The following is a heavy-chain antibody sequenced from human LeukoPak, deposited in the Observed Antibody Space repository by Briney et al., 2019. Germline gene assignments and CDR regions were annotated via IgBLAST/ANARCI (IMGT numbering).Heavy chain of an antibody. V-gene: IGHV3-66*02. CDR1: GLTVSTNF. J-gene: IGHJ4*02. CDR2: IYIDGST. D-gene: IGHD3-9*01. Sequence: GGSLRLSCAASGLTVSTNFMSWVRLAPGKGLECVSVIYIDGSTFYTDSVKGRFTISRDNSKNTRFLQMNSLRPEDTAVYYCASERRYDVLTGYYPLAYWGQGALVTVSS. CDR3: ASERRYDVLTGYYPLAY.